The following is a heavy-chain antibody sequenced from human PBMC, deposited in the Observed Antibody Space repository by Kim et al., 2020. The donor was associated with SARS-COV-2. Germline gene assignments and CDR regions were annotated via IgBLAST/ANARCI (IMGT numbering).Heavy chain of an antibody. CDR3: ARSGPSTWIQEWSYFDY. Sequence: GGSLRLSCAASGFTFSSYAMHWVRQAPGKGLEHVSSISNNAGSTYFGNSARGRFTISRDNPKNTLYLQMDSLTAEDMGIYYCARSGPSTWIQEWSYFDY. CDR1: GFTFSSYA. J-gene: IGHJ4*01. D-gene: IGHD5-18*01. V-gene: IGHV3-64*01. CDR2: ISNNAGST.